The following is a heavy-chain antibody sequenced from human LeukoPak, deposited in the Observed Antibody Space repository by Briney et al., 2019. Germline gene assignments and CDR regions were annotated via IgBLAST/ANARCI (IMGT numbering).Heavy chain of an antibody. V-gene: IGHV1-69*05. CDR2: IIPIFGTA. Sequence: SVKVSCKASGGTFGSYAISWVRQAPGQGLEWMGGIIPIFGTANYAQKFQGRVTITTDESTSTAYMELSSLRSEDTAVYYCARVIPIGIGDAFDIWGQGTMVTVSS. J-gene: IGHJ3*02. CDR3: ARVIPIGIGDAFDI. CDR1: GGTFGSYA. D-gene: IGHD3-3*01.